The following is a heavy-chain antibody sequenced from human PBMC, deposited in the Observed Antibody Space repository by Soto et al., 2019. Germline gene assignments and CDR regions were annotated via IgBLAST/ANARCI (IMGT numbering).Heavy chain of an antibody. V-gene: IGHV3-30*09. D-gene: IGHD1-26*01. Sequence: GGSLRLSCLASGFIFRSYAMHWVRQAPGKGLEWVAVITYDGINGYYADSVRGRFAISRDNSKNTLYLQMNNLRPEDTAVYYCARAFSGSYPNFDYWGQGTLVTVSS. CDR1: GFIFRSYA. CDR2: ITYDGING. J-gene: IGHJ4*02. CDR3: ARAFSGSYPNFDY.